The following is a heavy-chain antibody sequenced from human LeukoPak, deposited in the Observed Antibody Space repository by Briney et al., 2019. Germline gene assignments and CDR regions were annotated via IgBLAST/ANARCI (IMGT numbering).Heavy chain of an antibody. CDR1: GGSISSSSYY. D-gene: IGHD5-18*01. Sequence: SETLSLTCTVSGGSISSSSYYWGWIRQPPGKGLEWIGSIYYSGSTYYNPSLKSRVTISVDTSKNQFSLKLSSVTAADTAVYYCARDRSGYSYGYEFDPWGQGTLVTVSS. CDR3: ARDRSGYSYGYEFDP. CDR2: IYYSGST. J-gene: IGHJ5*02. V-gene: IGHV4-39*07.